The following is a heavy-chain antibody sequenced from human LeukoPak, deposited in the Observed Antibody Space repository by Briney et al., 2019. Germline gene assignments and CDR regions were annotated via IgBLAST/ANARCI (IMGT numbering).Heavy chain of an antibody. Sequence: LRASVKVSCKASGYTFTSYGISWVRQAPGQGLEWMGWISAYNGNTNYAQKLQGRVTMTTDTSTSTAYVELRSLRSDDTAVYYCAKDATMVRGVSQGRGEILNWFDPWGQGTLVTVSS. J-gene: IGHJ5*02. CDR3: AKDATMVRGVSQGRGEILNWFDP. CDR1: GYTFTSYG. D-gene: IGHD3-10*01. CDR2: ISAYNGNT. V-gene: IGHV1-18*01.